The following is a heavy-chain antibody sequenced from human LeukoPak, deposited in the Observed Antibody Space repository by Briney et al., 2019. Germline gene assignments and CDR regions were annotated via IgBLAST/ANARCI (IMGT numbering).Heavy chain of an antibody. J-gene: IGHJ4*02. V-gene: IGHV4-4*02. CDR1: GGSILTTNW. CDR2: VHLSGAS. Sequence: SETLSPTRAVSGGSILTTNWWSWVRQPPGKGLEWIGEVHLSGASNYNPSLKSRVNMSIDKSKNQLSLELTSVAAADTAIYYCTRESGAFSPFGFWGQGTLVTVSS. CDR3: TRESGAFSPFGF. D-gene: IGHD1-26*01.